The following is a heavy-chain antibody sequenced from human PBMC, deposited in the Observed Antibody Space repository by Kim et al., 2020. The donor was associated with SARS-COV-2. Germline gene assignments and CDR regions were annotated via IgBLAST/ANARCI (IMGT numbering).Heavy chain of an antibody. CDR3: ARQEWELLRRFDY. J-gene: IGHJ4*02. D-gene: IGHD1-26*01. CDR1: GGSISSSSYY. V-gene: IGHV4-39*01. CDR2: IYYSGRT. Sequence: SETLSLTCTVSGGSISSSSYYWGWIRQPPGKGLEWIGSIYYSGRTYYNPSLKSRVTISVDTSKNQFSLKLSSVTAADTAVYYCARQEWELLRRFDYWGQGTLVTVSS.